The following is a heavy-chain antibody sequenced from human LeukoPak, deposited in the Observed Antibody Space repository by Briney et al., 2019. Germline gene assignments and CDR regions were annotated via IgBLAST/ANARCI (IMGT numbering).Heavy chain of an antibody. Sequence: SETLSLTCTVSGGSINNYYWSWIRQPAGKGLEWIGRIYTRGSTNYNPSLKSRVTMSVDTSKNQFSLKLSSVTAADTAVYYCARGRYCSADICSGGDAFDNWGQGTMVSVSS. J-gene: IGHJ3*02. D-gene: IGHD2-15*01. CDR2: IYTRGST. CDR1: GGSINNYY. CDR3: ARGRYCSADICSGGDAFDN. V-gene: IGHV4-4*07.